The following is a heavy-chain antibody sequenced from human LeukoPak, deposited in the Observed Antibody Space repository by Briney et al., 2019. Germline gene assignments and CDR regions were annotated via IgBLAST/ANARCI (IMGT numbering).Heavy chain of an antibody. J-gene: IGHJ4*02. Sequence: GGSLRLSCAASVFSFSTYWMSWVRQAPGKVLEWVSTITGSGGGTYYADSVKGRFTISRDNSKNTMYLQMNSLRAEDTALYYCAKNHDSGWYQDYWGQGTLVTVSS. V-gene: IGHV3-23*01. CDR1: VFSFSTYW. CDR3: AKNHDSGWYQDY. CDR2: ITGSGGGT. D-gene: IGHD6-19*01.